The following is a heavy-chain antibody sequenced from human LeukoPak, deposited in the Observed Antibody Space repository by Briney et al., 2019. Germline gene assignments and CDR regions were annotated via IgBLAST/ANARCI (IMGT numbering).Heavy chain of an antibody. CDR1: GGSFSGYY. J-gene: IGHJ4*02. CDR3: ATTTTVVTPFYY. V-gene: IGHV4-34*01. CDR2: INHSGST. Sequence: SETLSLTCAVYGGSFSGYYWSWIRQPPGKGLEWIGEINHSGSTNYNPSLKSRVTISVDTSKNQFSLKLSSVTAADTAVYYCATTTTVVTPFYYWGQGTLVTVSS. D-gene: IGHD4-23*01.